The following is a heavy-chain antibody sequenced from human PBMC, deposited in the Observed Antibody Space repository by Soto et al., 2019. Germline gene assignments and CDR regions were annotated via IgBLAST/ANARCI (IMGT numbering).Heavy chain of an antibody. CDR1: GASVNNDY. Sequence: QVQLQESGPGLVEPSETLSLTCTVSGASVNNDYWTWIRQSAGKGLECIGYISYSGTINYNPSFRGRVSMSLETSKNQFYLRLSSVAAADTAFYYCARVIGGLKLVDDWGQGTLVTVSS. CDR3: ARVIGGLKLVDD. V-gene: IGHV4-59*02. J-gene: IGHJ4*02. CDR2: ISYSGTI. D-gene: IGHD6-6*01.